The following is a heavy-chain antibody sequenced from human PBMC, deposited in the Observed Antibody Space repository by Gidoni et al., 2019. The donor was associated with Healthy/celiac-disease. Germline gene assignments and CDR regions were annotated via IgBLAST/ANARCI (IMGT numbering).Heavy chain of an antibody. CDR3: ARPATVVTSLDAFDI. D-gene: IGHD4-17*01. CDR2: IYPGDSDT. V-gene: IGHV5-51*01. J-gene: IGHJ3*02. Sequence: EVQLVQSGAEVKKHGESLKISCKGSGYSFTSYWIGWVRQMPGKGLEWMGIIYPGDSDTRYSPSFQGQVTISADKSISTAYLQWSSPKASDTAMYYCARPATVVTSLDAFDIWGQGTMVTVSS. CDR1: GYSFTSYW.